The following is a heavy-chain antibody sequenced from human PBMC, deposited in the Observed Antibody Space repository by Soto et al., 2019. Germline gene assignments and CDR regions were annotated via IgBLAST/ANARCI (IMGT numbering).Heavy chain of an antibody. CDR1: GFTFSSYG. CDR2: IWYDGSNK. V-gene: IGHV3-33*01. Sequence: GGSLRLSCAASGFTFSSYGMHWVRQAPGKGLEWVAVIWYDGSNKYYADSVKGRFTISRDNSKNTLYLQMNSLRAEDTAVYYCAREEEMATISESFDYWGQGTLVTVSS. D-gene: IGHD5-12*01. J-gene: IGHJ4*02. CDR3: AREEEMATISESFDY.